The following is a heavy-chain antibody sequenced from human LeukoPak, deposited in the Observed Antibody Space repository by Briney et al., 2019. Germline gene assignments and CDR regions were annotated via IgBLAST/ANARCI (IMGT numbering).Heavy chain of an antibody. J-gene: IGHJ4*02. V-gene: IGHV3-21*01. CDR3: ATLGWGYCSGGSCSLIDY. Sequence: GGSLRLSCAASGFTFSSYSMNWVRQAPGKGLEWVSSISSSSSYIYYADSEKGRFTISRDNAKNSLYLQMNSLRAEDTAVYYCATLGWGYCSGGSCSLIDYWGQGTLVTVSS. CDR2: ISSSSSYI. CDR1: GFTFSSYS. D-gene: IGHD2-15*01.